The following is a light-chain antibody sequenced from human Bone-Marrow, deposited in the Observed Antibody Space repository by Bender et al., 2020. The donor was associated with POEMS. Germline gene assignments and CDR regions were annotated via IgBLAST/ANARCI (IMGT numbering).Light chain of an antibody. Sequence: QSALTQPRSVSGPPGQSVSISCTGTSSDIGSHKFVSWYQQHPGEAPKLMIYEGSERPSGISNRFSGSRSGNRASLTISGLQAEDEADYYCCAYGGGSTWFFGGGTKVTVL. CDR2: EGS. CDR3: CAYGGGSTWF. CDR1: SSDIGSHKF. V-gene: IGLV2-23*01. J-gene: IGLJ2*01.